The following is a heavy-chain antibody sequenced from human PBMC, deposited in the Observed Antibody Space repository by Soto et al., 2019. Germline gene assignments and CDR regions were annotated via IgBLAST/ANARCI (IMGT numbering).Heavy chain of an antibody. CDR3: ARDPDGSGSYFFGYYGMDV. CDR1: GFTFSSCA. Sequence: GGSLRLSCASSGFTFSSCAMSWVRQVPGKGLEWVSGISGGGERTYYADSVRGRFTISRDISKNTLYLQMNSLRAEDTAVYHCARDPDGSGSYFFGYYGMDVWGQGTTVTVSS. J-gene: IGHJ6*02. D-gene: IGHD3-10*01. CDR2: ISGGGERT. V-gene: IGHV3-23*01.